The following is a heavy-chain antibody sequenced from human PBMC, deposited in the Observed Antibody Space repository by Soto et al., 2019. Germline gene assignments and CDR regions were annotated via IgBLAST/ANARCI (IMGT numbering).Heavy chain of an antibody. Sequence: GGSLILSCAASGFTFDDYTMHWVRQAPGKGLEWVSLISWDGGSTYYADSVKGRFTISRDNSKNSLYLQMNSLRTEDTALYYCAKDIPPGRPYCSGGSCYKSYFDYWGQGTLVTVSS. V-gene: IGHV3-43*01. CDR3: AKDIPPGRPYCSGGSCYKSYFDY. CDR2: ISWDGGST. J-gene: IGHJ4*02. CDR1: GFTFDDYT. D-gene: IGHD2-15*01.